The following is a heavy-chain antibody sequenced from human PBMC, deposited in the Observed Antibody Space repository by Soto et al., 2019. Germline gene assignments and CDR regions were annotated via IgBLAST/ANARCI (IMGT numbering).Heavy chain of an antibody. V-gene: IGHV3-23*01. CDR2: VSTNGRST. CDR3: AKDRAFNYYYPMDV. Sequence: GGSLRLSCRASGLAFGNYAMNWVRQVPGRGLEWVAGVSTNGRSTYYADSVRGRFTISRDNSKITVYLQMNSLRAEDTAVYYCAKDRAFNYYYPMDVWGQGTTVTVSS. D-gene: IGHD3-10*01. CDR1: GLAFGNYA. J-gene: IGHJ6*02.